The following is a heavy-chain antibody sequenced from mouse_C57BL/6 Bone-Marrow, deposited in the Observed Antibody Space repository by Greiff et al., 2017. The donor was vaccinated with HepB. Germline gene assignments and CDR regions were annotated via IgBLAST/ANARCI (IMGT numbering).Heavy chain of an antibody. CDR1: GYTFTDYN. CDR2: INPNNGGT. CDR3: ARRDSSGTWFAY. Sequence: VHVKQSGPELVKPGASVKIPCKASGYTFTDYNMDWVKQSHGKSLEWIGDINPNNGGTIYNQKFKGKATLTVDKSSSTAYMELRSLTSEDTAVDYCARRDSSGTWFAYWGQGTLVTVSA. J-gene: IGHJ3*01. V-gene: IGHV1-18*01. D-gene: IGHD3-2*02.